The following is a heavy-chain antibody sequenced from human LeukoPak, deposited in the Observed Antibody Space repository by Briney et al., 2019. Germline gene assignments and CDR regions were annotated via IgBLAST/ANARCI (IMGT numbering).Heavy chain of an antibody. CDR1: GTTVSSNY. V-gene: IGHV3-53*01. J-gene: IGHJ4*02. D-gene: IGHD3-22*01. Sequence: PGGSLKLSCAASGTTVSSNYISWLRQAPGKVLESGSVIYSGGSTYYADSVKGRFTISRDNSKNTLYLQMNSLRAEDTAVYYCARDRGSGYYDYWGQGTLVTVSS. CDR3: ARDRGSGYYDY. CDR2: IYSGGST.